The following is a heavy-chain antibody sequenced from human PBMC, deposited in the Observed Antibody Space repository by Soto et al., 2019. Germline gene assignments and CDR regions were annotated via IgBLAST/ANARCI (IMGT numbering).Heavy chain of an antibody. CDR3: ARGRVELPSPFDY. D-gene: IGHD1-26*01. V-gene: IGHV1-2*04. CDR1: GYTFTGYS. CDR2: INPNSGGT. J-gene: IGHJ4*02. Sequence: QVQLVQSGAEVKKPGASVKVSCQASGYTFTGYSMHWVRQATGQGLEWMGWINPNSGGTNYAQKFQGWVTMTRDTSISTAYMELSRLRSDDTAVYYCARGRVELPSPFDYWGQGTLVTVSS.